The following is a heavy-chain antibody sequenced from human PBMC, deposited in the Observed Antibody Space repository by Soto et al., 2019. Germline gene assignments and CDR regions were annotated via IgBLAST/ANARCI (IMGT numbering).Heavy chain of an antibody. J-gene: IGHJ3*02. CDR2: IIPIFGTA. Sequence: SVKVSCKASGGTFSSYAISWVRQAPGQGLEWMGGIIPIFGTANYAQKFQGRVTITADKSTSTAYMELSSLRSEDTAVYYCARDSAVAGTPRREAFDIWGQGTMVTV. D-gene: IGHD6-19*01. CDR3: ARDSAVAGTPRREAFDI. V-gene: IGHV1-69*06. CDR1: GGTFSSYA.